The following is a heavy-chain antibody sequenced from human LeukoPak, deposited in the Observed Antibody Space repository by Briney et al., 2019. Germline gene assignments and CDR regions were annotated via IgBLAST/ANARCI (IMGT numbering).Heavy chain of an antibody. CDR2: IYYSGST. CDR3: ASHFEYSSSWGWFDP. J-gene: IGHJ5*02. Sequence: KPSETLSLTCTVSGGSISSSSYYWGWIRQPPGKGLEWIGSIYYSGSTYYNPSLKSRVTISVDTSKNQFSLKLSSVTAADTAVYYCASHFEYSSSWGWFDPWGQGTLVTVSS. D-gene: IGHD6-6*01. V-gene: IGHV4-39*01. CDR1: GGSISSSSYY.